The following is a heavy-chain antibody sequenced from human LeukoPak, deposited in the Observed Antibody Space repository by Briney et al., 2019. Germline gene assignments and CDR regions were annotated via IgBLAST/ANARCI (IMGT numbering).Heavy chain of an antibody. CDR2: IYYSGST. D-gene: IGHD5-18*01. J-gene: IGHJ4*02. Sequence: SETLSLTCTVSGGSISSGGYYWSWIRQHPGKGLEWIGYIYYSGSTYYNPSLKSRVTISVDTSKNQFFLKLSSVTAADTAVYYCARGLDVDTARHFDYWGQGTLVTVSS. CDR1: GGSISSGGYY. V-gene: IGHV4-31*03. CDR3: ARGLDVDTARHFDY.